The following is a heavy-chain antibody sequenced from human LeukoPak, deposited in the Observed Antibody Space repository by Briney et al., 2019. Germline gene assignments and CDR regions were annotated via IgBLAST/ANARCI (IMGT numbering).Heavy chain of an antibody. D-gene: IGHD6-19*01. J-gene: IGHJ4*02. V-gene: IGHV4-38-2*01. CDR3: ARVLMDRSGCIDY. CDR1: GYFISSGYY. Sequence: SETLSLTCAVSGYFISSGYYWGWIRQPPGKGLEWIGSIYYSGSTYYNPSLKSRVTISVDTSKNQFSLKLNSVTAADTAVYYGARVLMDRSGCIDYWGQGTLVTVPS. CDR2: IYYSGST.